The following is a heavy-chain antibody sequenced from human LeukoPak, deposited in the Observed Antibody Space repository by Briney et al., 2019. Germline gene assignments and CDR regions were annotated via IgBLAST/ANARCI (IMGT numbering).Heavy chain of an antibody. CDR1: GFTFSSFD. Sequence: GGSLRLSCAASGFTFSSFDMHWVRQPTGQGLEWVSTIGTASDTYYPGSVEGRFTLSRDNAKNSLYLQMNSLTAGDTAVYYCARGPPRGKYYYMDIWGKGTTVTVSS. V-gene: IGHV3-13*01. CDR2: IGTASDT. D-gene: IGHD1-1*01. CDR3: ARGPPRGKYYYMDI. J-gene: IGHJ6*03.